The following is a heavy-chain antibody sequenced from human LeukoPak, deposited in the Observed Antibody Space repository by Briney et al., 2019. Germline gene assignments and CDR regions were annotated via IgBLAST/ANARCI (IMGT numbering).Heavy chain of an antibody. D-gene: IGHD3-3*01. V-gene: IGHV3-49*03. J-gene: IGHJ4*02. CDR2: IRSKAYGGTT. CDR3: TGSLPARITIFGVVTPQFDY. Sequence: VQPGRSLRLSCTASGFTFGDYAMSWFRQAPGKGLEWVGFIRSKAYGGTTEYAASVKGRFTISRDDSKSIAYLQMNSLKTEGTAVYYCTGSLPARITIFGVVTPQFDYWGQGTLVTVSS. CDR1: GFTFGDYA.